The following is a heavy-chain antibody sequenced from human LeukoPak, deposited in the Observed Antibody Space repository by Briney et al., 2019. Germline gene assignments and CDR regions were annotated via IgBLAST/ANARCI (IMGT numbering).Heavy chain of an antibody. Sequence: GGSLRLSCAASGLTFSSYSMDWVRQAPGKGLEWVAYISHNGRSIYYADSVKGRFTISRDNSKNTLYLEMNSLRAEDTAVYYCAKVGSGSWFFDYWGQGTLVTVSS. CDR1: GLTFSSYS. D-gene: IGHD1-26*01. J-gene: IGHJ4*02. CDR2: ISHNGRSI. CDR3: AKVGSGSWFFDY. V-gene: IGHV3-48*01.